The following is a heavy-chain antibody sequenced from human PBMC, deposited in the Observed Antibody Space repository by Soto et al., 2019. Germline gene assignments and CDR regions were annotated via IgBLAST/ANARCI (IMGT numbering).Heavy chain of an antibody. CDR1: GGSISSDY. J-gene: IGHJ6*03. CDR3: ARGDTANHPYYYYYMDV. V-gene: IGHV4-59*01. Sequence: SETLSLTCTVSGGSISSDYWSWIRQPPGKGLEWIGYIYYSGSTNYNPSLKSRVTISVDTSKNQFSLKLSSVTAADTAVYYCARGDTANHPYYYYYMDVWGKGTTVTVS. CDR2: IYYSGST. D-gene: IGHD5-18*01.